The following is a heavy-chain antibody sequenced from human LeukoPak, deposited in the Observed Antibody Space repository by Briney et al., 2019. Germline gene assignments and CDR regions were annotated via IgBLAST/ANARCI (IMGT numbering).Heavy chain of an antibody. J-gene: IGHJ4*02. CDR1: GGTFNSYS. CDR2: IIPLFGTA. V-gene: IGHV1-69*13. D-gene: IGHD3-9*01. CDR3: ARGDDILPAYLY. Sequence: ASVKVSCKASGGTFNSYSISWVRQAPGQGLEWMGGIIPLFGTANYAQKFQGRVTITADESTTTASMELSSLRSEDSAVYYCARGDDILPAYLYWGQGTLVTVSS.